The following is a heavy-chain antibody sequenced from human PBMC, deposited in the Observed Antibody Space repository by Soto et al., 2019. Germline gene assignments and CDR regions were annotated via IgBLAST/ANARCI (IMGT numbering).Heavy chain of an antibody. D-gene: IGHD6-19*01. CDR3: AKGGRQWLVTSDFNY. CDR2: VSHDGRNT. Sequence: VQLVESGGGVVQPGRSLRLSCAASGFTFSDYAMHWVRQAPGKGLEWVAVVSHDGRNTQYADSVKGRFTISRDSSKNTVSLEMTSLRAEDTAVYYRAKGGRQWLVTSDFNYWGQGAVVTVSP. CDR1: GFTFSDYA. V-gene: IGHV3-30*18. J-gene: IGHJ4*02.